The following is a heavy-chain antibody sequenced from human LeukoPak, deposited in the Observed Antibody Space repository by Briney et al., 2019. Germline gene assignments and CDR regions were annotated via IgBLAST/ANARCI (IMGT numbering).Heavy chain of an antibody. J-gene: IGHJ1*01. CDR2: IKSDGKT. V-gene: IGHV3-74*01. CDR3: ARAPSEVGGYYPEYFRH. CDR1: GFTFSRYW. D-gene: IGHD3-22*01. Sequence: GGSLRLSCEASGFTFSRYWMHWVRQAPGKGLVWVSRIKSDGKTNYADSVKGRFTISRDNAKNTVSPQMDSLRAEGTGVYYCARAPSEVGGYYPEYFRHWGQGTLVTVSS.